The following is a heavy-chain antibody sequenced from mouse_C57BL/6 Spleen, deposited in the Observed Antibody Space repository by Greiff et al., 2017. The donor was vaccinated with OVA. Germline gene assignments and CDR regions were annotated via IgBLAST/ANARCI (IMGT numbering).Heavy chain of an antibody. V-gene: IGHV1-72*01. Sequence: QVQLQQPGAELVKPGASVKLSCKASGYTFTSYWMHWVKQRPGRGLEWIGRIDPNSGGTKYNEKFKSKATLTVDKPSSTAYMQLSSLTSEDSAVYYCARDKDYYGSSHWYFDVWGTGTTVTVSS. CDR3: ARDKDYYGSSHWYFDV. D-gene: IGHD1-1*01. CDR1: GYTFTSYW. J-gene: IGHJ1*03. CDR2: IDPNSGGT.